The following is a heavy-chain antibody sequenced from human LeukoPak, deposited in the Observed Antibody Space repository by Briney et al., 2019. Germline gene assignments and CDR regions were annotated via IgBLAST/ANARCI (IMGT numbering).Heavy chain of an antibody. J-gene: IGHJ4*02. CDR1: GGSISSYY. V-gene: IGHV4-59*08. D-gene: IGHD6-13*01. CDR2: IYYSGNT. Sequence: PSETLSLTCTVSGGSISSYYWTWIRQPPGKGLEWIGYIYYSGNTNYNPPLKSRVTISLDTSRNQFSLKLSSVTAADTAVYYCARRARATAGGDYFDYWGQGTLVTVSS. CDR3: ARRARATAGGDYFDY.